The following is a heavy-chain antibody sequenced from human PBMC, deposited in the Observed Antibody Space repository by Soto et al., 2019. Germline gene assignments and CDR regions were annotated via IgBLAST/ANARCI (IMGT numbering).Heavy chain of an antibody. CDR1: GGSISSYY. J-gene: IGHJ5*02. CDR3: ARDSSGYHNWFDP. D-gene: IGHD3-22*01. CDR2: IYYSGST. Sequence: SETLSLTCTVSGGSISSYYWSWIRQPPGKGLEWIGYIYYSGSTNYNPSLKSRVTISVDTSKNQFSLKLSSVTAADTAVYYCARDSSGYHNWFDPGGQGTLVTVSS. V-gene: IGHV4-59*01.